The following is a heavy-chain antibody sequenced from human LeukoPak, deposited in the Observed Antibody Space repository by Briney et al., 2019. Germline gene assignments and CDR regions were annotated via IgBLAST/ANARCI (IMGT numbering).Heavy chain of an antibody. J-gene: IGHJ6*02. Sequence: SETLSLTCTVSGGSISSYYWSWIRQPPGKGLEWIGYIYYSGSTNHNPSLKSRVTISVDTSKNQFSLKLSSVTAADTAVYYCARDRDYDFWSGPILWGQGTTVTVSS. V-gene: IGHV4-59*01. CDR1: GGSISSYY. CDR2: IYYSGST. D-gene: IGHD3-3*01. CDR3: ARDRDYDFWSGPIL.